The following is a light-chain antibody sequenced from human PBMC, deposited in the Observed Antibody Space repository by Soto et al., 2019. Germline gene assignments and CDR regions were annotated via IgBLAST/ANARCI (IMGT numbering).Light chain of an antibody. Sequence: QLVLTQPPSVSEAPRQRVTISCSGSRSNVGNNAVNWYQQLPGKAPKLLIYYDDLLPSGVSDRFSGSKSGTSASLAISGLQSEDEADYYCAVWDDSLNGVVFGGGTKVTVL. CDR1: RSNVGNNA. CDR3: AVWDDSLNGVV. V-gene: IGLV1-36*01. J-gene: IGLJ3*02. CDR2: YDD.